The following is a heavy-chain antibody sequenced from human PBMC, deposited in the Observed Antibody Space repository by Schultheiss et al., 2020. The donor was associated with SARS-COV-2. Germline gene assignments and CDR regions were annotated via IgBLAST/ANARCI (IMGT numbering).Heavy chain of an antibody. V-gene: IGHV3-21*01. J-gene: IGHJ3*02. D-gene: IGHD4-23*01. CDR2: ISSSSSYI. CDR3: ARETYGGNAFDI. CDR1: GFTFSSYW. Sequence: GGSLRLSCAASGFTFSSYWMYWVRQGPGKGLVWVSSISSSSSYIYYADSVKGRFTISRDNAKNSLYLQMNSLRAEDTAVYYCARETYGGNAFDIWGQGTMVTVSS.